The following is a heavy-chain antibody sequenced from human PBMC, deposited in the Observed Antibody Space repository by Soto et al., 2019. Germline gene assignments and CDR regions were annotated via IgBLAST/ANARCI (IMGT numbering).Heavy chain of an antibody. CDR1: GDSVSSNSAA. CDR3: AKAAYSSSWYKVDY. J-gene: IGHJ4*02. Sequence: SPTLSLTCAISGDSVSSNSAAWNWIRQSPSRGLEWLGRTYYRSKWYNDYAVSVKSRITINPDTSKNQFSLQLNSVTPEDTAVYYCAKAAYSSSWYKVDYWGQGTLVTVSS. V-gene: IGHV6-1*01. D-gene: IGHD6-13*01. CDR2: TYYRSKWYN.